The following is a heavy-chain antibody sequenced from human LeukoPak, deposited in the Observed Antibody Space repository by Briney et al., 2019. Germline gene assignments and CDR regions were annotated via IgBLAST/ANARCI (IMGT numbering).Heavy chain of an antibody. CDR3: AAVVHDAFHI. V-gene: IGHV4-61*01. CDR2: AYHSERI. CDR1: GDSVRSGSYY. D-gene: IGHD2-21*01. Sequence: PSETLSLTCTVSGDSVRSGSYYWSWIRQPPGMGLEWIGYAYHSERISYNPSLKSRVTISRDTSKNQFSLNLSSVAAADTAVYYCAAVVHDAFHIWGPGTMVTVSS. J-gene: IGHJ3*02.